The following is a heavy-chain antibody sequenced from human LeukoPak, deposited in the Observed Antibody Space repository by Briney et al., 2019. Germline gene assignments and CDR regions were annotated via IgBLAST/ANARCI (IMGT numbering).Heavy chain of an antibody. Sequence: ASVKVSCKVSGYTLTELSMHWVRQAPGQGLEWMGWISAYNGNTNYAQKLQGRVTMTTDTSTRTVYMELRSLRSDDTAVYYCARDDVGIVVVPAAFIFDYWGQGTLVTVSS. CDR3: ARDDVGIVVVPAAFIFDY. V-gene: IGHV1-18*01. CDR2: ISAYNGNT. J-gene: IGHJ4*02. D-gene: IGHD2-2*01. CDR1: GYTLTELS.